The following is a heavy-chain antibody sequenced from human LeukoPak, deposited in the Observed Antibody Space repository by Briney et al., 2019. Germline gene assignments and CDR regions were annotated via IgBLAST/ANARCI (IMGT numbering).Heavy chain of an antibody. CDR3: ARDCTNGVCYGDYGMDV. J-gene: IGHJ6*02. V-gene: IGHV1-46*01. CDR1: GYTFTSYY. Sequence: ASVKVSCKASGYTFTSYYMHWVRQAPGQGLEWMGIINPSGGSTSYAQKFQGRVTMTRDTSTSTVYMELSSLRPEDTAVYYCARDCTNGVCYGDYGMDVWGQGTTVTVSS. CDR2: INPSGGST. D-gene: IGHD2-8*01.